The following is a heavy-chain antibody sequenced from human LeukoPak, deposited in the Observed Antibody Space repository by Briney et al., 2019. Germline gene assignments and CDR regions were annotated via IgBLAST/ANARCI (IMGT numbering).Heavy chain of an antibody. J-gene: IGHJ4*02. CDR1: GGSISSSSYY. Sequence: SETLSLTCTVSGGSISSSSYYWGWIRQPPGKGLEWIGSIYYSGSTYYNPSLKSRVTISVDTSKNQFSLKLSSVTAADTAVYYCARHFGDYYDSSLFDYWGQGTLVTVSS. CDR3: ARHFGDYYDSSLFDY. V-gene: IGHV4-39*01. CDR2: IYYSGST. D-gene: IGHD3-22*01.